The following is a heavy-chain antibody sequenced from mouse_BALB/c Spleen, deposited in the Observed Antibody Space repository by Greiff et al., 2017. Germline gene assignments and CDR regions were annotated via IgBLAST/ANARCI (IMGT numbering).Heavy chain of an antibody. D-gene: IGHD2-3*01. CDR2: ILPGSGST. Sequence: VQLQQSGAELMKPGASVKISCKATGYTFSSYWMEWVKQRPGHGLEWIGEILPGSGSTNYNEKFKGKATFTADTSSNTAYMQLSSLTSEDSAVYYCARYPLIYDGYYLYYFDYWGQGTTLTVSS. CDR3: ARYPLIYDGYYLYYFDY. V-gene: IGHV1-9*01. J-gene: IGHJ2*01. CDR1: GYTFSSYW.